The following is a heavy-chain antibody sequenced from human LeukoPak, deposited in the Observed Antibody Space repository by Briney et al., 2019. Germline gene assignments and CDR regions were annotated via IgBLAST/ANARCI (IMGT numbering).Heavy chain of an antibody. Sequence: GGSLRLSCAASGFTLSSYEMNWVRQAPGKGLEWVSYISSSGSTIYYADSVKGRFTISRDNAKNSLYLQMNSLRAEDTAVYYCAREWPYCSGGSCYFDYWGQGTLVTVSS. V-gene: IGHV3-48*03. CDR1: GFTLSSYE. CDR3: AREWPYCSGGSCYFDY. D-gene: IGHD2-15*01. CDR2: ISSSGSTI. J-gene: IGHJ4*02.